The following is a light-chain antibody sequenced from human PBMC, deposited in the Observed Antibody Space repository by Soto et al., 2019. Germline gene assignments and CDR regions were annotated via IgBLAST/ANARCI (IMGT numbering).Light chain of an antibody. CDR2: GAS. CDR1: QSVGTN. CDR3: QQYGSSLT. V-gene: IGKV3-20*01. Sequence: DIVMTQSPGTLSVSPGERATLSCRASQSVGTNLAWYQQRPGQAPRLLVYGASTRASGIPDRFSGSGSGTDFTLTISRLQPEDFAVYYCQQYGSSLTFGQGTRLEIK. J-gene: IGKJ5*01.